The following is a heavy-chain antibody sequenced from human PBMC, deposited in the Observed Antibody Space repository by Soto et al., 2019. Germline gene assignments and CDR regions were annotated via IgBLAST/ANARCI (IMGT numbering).Heavy chain of an antibody. D-gene: IGHD2-2*01. CDR2: INPNSGST. Sequence: GASVKVSCKASGYSVTGYYMHWVRQAPGQGLEWMGIINPNSGSTTYAQKFQGRVTMTRDTSTSTVYMELTSLTSGDTAVYYCAIAGIAYWSSIPGYLYDYVMDVWG. CDR1: GYSVTGYY. J-gene: IGHJ6*02. CDR3: AIAGIAYWSSIPGYLYDYVMDV. V-gene: IGHV1-46*01.